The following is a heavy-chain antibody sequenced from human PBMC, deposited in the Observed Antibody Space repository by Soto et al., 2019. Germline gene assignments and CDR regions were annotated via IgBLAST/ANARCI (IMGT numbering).Heavy chain of an antibody. V-gene: IGHV4-59*01. Sequence: SETLSLTCTVSGGSISSYYWSWIRQPPGRGLEWIGYIYYSGSTNYNPSLKSRVTISVDTSKNQFSLKLSSVTAADTAVYYCARGLRFLEWSFDAFDIWGQGTMVAVSS. CDR3: ARGLRFLEWSFDAFDI. J-gene: IGHJ3*02. CDR1: GGSISSYY. D-gene: IGHD3-3*01. CDR2: IYYSGST.